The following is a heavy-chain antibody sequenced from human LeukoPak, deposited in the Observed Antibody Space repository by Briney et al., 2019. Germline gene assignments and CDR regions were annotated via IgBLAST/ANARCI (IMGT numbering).Heavy chain of an antibody. Sequence: SETLSLTCAVYGGSFSGYYWSWICQPPGKGLEWIGEINHSGSTNYNPSLKSRVTISVDTSKNQFSLKLSSVTAADTAVYYCARGVLSGDYDFWSGYYVPILFDYWGQGTLVTVSS. D-gene: IGHD3-3*01. V-gene: IGHV4-34*01. CDR2: INHSGST. J-gene: IGHJ4*02. CDR3: ARGVLSGDYDFWSGYYVPILFDY. CDR1: GGSFSGYY.